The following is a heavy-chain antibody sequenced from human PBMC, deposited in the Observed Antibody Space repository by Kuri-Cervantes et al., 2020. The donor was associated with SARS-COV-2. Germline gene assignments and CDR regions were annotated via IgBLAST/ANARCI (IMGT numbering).Heavy chain of an antibody. D-gene: IGHD4-11*01. Sequence: SETLSLTCTVSYASMTSFYWSWIRQSPGRGLEWIGYMYYTGKSNYKPSLESRVSMSLAASESRFFLTLTSVTTADTAIYYCASGNDFSLDYWGQGILVTVSS. J-gene: IGHJ4*02. V-gene: IGHV4-59*01. CDR3: ASGNDFSLDY. CDR2: MYYTGKS. CDR1: YASMTSFY.